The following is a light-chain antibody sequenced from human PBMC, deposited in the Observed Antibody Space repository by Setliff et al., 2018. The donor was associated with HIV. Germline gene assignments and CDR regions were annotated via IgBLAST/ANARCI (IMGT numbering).Light chain of an antibody. J-gene: IGLJ3*02. CDR1: NIGSKS. V-gene: IGLV3-21*04. CDR2: YDT. CDR3: QVWDSSSDNWV. Sequence: SYELTQSPSVSVAPGKTARITCGGSNIGSKSVHWYQQKPGQAPVLVIFYDTDRPSGIPERFSASNSGNTATLTISRVEAGDEADYYCQVWDSSSDNWVFGGGTRSPS.